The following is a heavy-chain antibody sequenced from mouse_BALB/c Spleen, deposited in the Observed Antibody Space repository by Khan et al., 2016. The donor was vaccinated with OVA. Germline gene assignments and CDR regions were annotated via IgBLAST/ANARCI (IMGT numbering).Heavy chain of an antibody. V-gene: IGHV3-2*02. CDR3: ARSVTITTVVATDFDY. J-gene: IGHJ2*02. CDR1: GYSITSDYA. D-gene: IGHD1-1*01. CDR2: ISYSGRT. Sequence: QLEESGPGLVKPSQSLSLTCTVTGYSITSDYAWNWIRQFPGNKLEWMGYISYSGRTSYNPSLKSRISFTRDTSKNQFFLQLNSVTTEDTATYYFARSVTITTVVATDFDYWGQGTSLTVSS.